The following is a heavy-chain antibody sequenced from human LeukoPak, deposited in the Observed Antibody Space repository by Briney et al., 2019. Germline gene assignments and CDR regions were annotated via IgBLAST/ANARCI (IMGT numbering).Heavy chain of an antibody. CDR2: ISAYNGNT. D-gene: IGHD2-2*01. CDR1: GYTFTSYG. V-gene: IGHV1-18*01. Sequence: GASVKVSCKASGYTFTSYGISWVRQAPGQGLEWMGWISAYNGNTNYAQKLQGRVTMTTDTSTSTAYMELRSLRSDDTAVYYCARDCSSTSCYQSSDYWGQGTLVTVSS. CDR3: ARDCSSTSCYQSSDY. J-gene: IGHJ4*02.